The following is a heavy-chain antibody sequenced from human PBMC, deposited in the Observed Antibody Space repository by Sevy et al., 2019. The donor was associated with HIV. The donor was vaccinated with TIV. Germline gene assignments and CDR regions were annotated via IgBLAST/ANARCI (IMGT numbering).Heavy chain of an antibody. J-gene: IGHJ6*02. D-gene: IGHD4-17*01. CDR3: ARPRANYVDHYFFYAMDV. Sequence: GSLRLSCAASGFAFTNYYAMHWVRQAPDKGLDWVALISYDGSDKYYADSVKGRFTISRDNFKNTLYLQMNSLTTEDTAVYYCARPRANYVDHYFFYAMDVWGQGTTVTVSS. CDR1: GFAFTNYYA. CDR2: ISYDGSDK. V-gene: IGHV3-30-3*01.